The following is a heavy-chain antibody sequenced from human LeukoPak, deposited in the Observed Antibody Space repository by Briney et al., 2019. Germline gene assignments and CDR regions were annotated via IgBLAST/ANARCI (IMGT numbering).Heavy chain of an antibody. CDR3: ASLRGFSYDWYFGL. CDR2: ISGSGGST. J-gene: IGHJ2*01. V-gene: IGHV3-23*01. CDR1: GFTFNSYA. D-gene: IGHD5-18*01. Sequence: GGSLRLSCAASGFTFNSYAMSWVRQAPGKGLEWVSAISGSGGSTYYADSVKGRFTISRDNGRNSLYLQMNSLRAEDTGLYSCASLRGFSYDWYFGLWGRGTLVTVSS.